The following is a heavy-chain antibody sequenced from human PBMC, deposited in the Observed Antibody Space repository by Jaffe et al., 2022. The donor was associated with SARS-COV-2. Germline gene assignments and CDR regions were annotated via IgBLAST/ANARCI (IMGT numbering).Heavy chain of an antibody. Sequence: QVQLVESGGGVVQPGRSLRLSCAASGFTFSSYAMHWVRQAPGKGLEWVAVISYDGSNKYYADSVKGRFTISRDNSKNTLYLQMNSLRAEDTAVYYCARAGPDRWELLNAFDIWGQGTMVTVSS. CDR1: GFTFSSYA. J-gene: IGHJ3*02. V-gene: IGHV3-30-3*01. D-gene: IGHD1-26*01. CDR2: ISYDGSNK. CDR3: ARAGPDRWELLNAFDI.